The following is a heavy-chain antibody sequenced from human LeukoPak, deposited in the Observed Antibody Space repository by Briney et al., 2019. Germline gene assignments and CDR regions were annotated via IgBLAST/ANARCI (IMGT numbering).Heavy chain of an antibody. V-gene: IGHV3-21*01. CDR2: ISSTSSFI. D-gene: IGHD6-6*01. Sequence: GGSLRLSCAASGFTFSSYSMNWVRQAPGKGLEWVSSISSTSSFISYADSVKGRFTISRDNAKNSLYLQMNSLRAEDTAVYYCARADDSSSGYFDYWGQGTLVTVSS. CDR3: ARADDSSSGYFDY. J-gene: IGHJ4*02. CDR1: GFTFSSYS.